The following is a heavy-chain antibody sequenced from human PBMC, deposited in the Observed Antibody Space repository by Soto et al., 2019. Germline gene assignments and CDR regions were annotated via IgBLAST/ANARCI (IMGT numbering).Heavy chain of an antibody. J-gene: IGHJ5*02. CDR2: VDGSGYDT. D-gene: IGHD2-8*01. CDR3: AREIFAAAYAATSAFDL. V-gene: IGHV3-23*01. Sequence: AGGALRLSCAASGFTFSSHAMGWLRQAPGTGPEWVAFVDGSGYDTSYADFVKGRFTISRDNSDNSLYLHMDSLRAEDTGRYFCAREIFAAAYAATSAFDLWGQGTLVTVSS. CDR1: GFTFSSHA.